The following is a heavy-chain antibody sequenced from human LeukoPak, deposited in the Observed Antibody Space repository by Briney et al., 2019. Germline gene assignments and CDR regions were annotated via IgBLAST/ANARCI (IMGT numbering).Heavy chain of an antibody. CDR3: AREERYQLPLFYPATIDY. J-gene: IGHJ4*02. CDR2: IDDSGSN. Sequence: SEPRSLTCTFSGGPISSSSDYWCWIRQPPGKGLEWIWSIDDSGSNYYNPSLKSPVTISVATTNNQFSLKLSCVSAADTAVYYCAREERYQLPLFYPATIDYSGQGTLVTVSS. CDR1: GGPISSSSDY. D-gene: IGHD2-2*01. V-gene: IGHV4-39*02.